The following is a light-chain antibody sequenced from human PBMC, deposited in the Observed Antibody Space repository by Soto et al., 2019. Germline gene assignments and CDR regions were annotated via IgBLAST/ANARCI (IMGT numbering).Light chain of an antibody. CDR3: AAWDDRLNGPV. CDR2: SNN. Sequence: QSVLTQPASASGTPGQRVTISCSGSSSNIGSNTVNWYQQLPGTAPKLLIYSNNQRPSGVPDRFSGSKSGTSASLAISGLQSEDEADYYCAAWDDRLNGPVFGTGTRSPS. J-gene: IGLJ1*01. V-gene: IGLV1-44*01. CDR1: SSNIGSNT.